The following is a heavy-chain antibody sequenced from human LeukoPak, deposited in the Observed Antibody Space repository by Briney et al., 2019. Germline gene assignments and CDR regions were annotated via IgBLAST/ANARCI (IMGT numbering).Heavy chain of an antibody. CDR2: ISHSRMKI. CDR1: GFNFGDYF. CDR3: ARGRTGHQSYYSYYMDV. V-gene: IGHV3-11*01. J-gene: IGHJ6*03. Sequence: PGGSLRLSCAASGFNFGDYFMTWIRQAPGKGLEGISYISHSRMKISYAESVRARFTISRDNAKNSLFLQMTNLGAEDTALYYCARGRTGHQSYYSYYMDVWGKGTPVIVSS. D-gene: IGHD3/OR15-3a*01.